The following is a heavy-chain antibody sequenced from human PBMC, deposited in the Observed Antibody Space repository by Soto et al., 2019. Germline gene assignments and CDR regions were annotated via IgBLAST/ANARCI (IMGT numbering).Heavy chain of an antibody. CDR3: ALIRLGPDYFDF. V-gene: IGHV4-39*01. D-gene: IGHD7-27*01. J-gene: IGHJ4*02. CDR2: IYHSGRT. Sequence: QLQLQESGPGHVKPSETLALTCSVSGASITTSSYYWAWIRQPPGKGLEWVGSIYHSGRTYYNPSLKSRVTLSVDMSDNQFSLRLTSVSAADTAVYYCALIRLGPDYFDFWSPGTLVTVSS. CDR1: GASITTSSYY.